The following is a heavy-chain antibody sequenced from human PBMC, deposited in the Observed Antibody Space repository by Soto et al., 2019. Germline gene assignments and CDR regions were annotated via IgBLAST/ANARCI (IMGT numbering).Heavy chain of an antibody. Sequence: QVQLVQSGAEVKKPGASVKVSCKASGYTFTSYYMHWVRQAPGQGLEWMGIINPSGGSTSYAQKFRGRVTMTRDTCTSTVYMELSSLRSEDTAVYYCARGSSGWYGVDYWGQGTLVTVSS. V-gene: IGHV1-46*03. CDR1: GYTFTSYY. CDR2: INPSGGST. CDR3: ARGSSGWYGVDY. D-gene: IGHD6-19*01. J-gene: IGHJ4*02.